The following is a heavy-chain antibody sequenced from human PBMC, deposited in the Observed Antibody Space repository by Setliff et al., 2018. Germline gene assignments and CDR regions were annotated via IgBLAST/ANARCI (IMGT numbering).Heavy chain of an antibody. CDR2: IYHSGSI. Sequence: PSETLSLTCTVSGGSISSSNWWTWVRQPPGKGLEWIGEIYHSGSINYNPSLKSRVTMPVDKSKDQFSLKLTSVTAADTAVYYCARGLEGEDYFYYMDVWGKGNTVTVSS. V-gene: IGHV4-4*02. CDR3: ARGLEGEDYFYYMDV. CDR1: GGSISSSNW. J-gene: IGHJ6*03. D-gene: IGHD2-21*01.